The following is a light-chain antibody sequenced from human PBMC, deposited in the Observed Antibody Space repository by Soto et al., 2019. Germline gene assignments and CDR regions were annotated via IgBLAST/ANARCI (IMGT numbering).Light chain of an antibody. Sequence: VLTQPASVSGSPGQSITISCTGTSSDFGDYNYVSWYQQHPGKAPKLMIYDVHNRPSGVSYRFSGSKSGNTASLTISGLQAEDEAVYYCSSYCSSTIHDVFGTGTKVTVL. CDR3: SSYCSSTIHDV. CDR1: SSDFGDYNY. CDR2: DVH. J-gene: IGLJ1*01. V-gene: IGLV2-14*01.